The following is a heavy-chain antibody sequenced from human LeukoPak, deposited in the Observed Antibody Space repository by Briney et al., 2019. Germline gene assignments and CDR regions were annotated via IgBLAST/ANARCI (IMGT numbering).Heavy chain of an antibody. J-gene: IGHJ5*02. CDR2: ISGSGTPT. CDR3: AKDRDTLWFDP. Sequence: GGSLRLSCAASGFTYSSHAMSWVRQAPGKGLEWVSAISGSGTPTYYADSVKGRFTISGDNSKNMVYLQMNSLRAEDTAVYYCAKDRDTLWFDPWGQGTLVTVSS. CDR1: GFTYSSHA. V-gene: IGHV3-23*01. D-gene: IGHD5-18*01.